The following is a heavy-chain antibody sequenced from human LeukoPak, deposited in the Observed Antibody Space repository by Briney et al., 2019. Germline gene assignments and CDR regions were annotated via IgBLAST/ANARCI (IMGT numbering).Heavy chain of an antibody. D-gene: IGHD6-19*01. V-gene: IGHV3-49*03. CDR1: GFTFGDYL. CDR2: ISGGTT. CDR3: SRGSGWLSVY. J-gene: IGHJ4*02. Sequence: GGSLRLYCTASGFTFGDYLMSWFRQAPGKGLEGIGFISGGTTEYAASVKGRFTISRDDSTSIAYQQMNSLTTEDTAVYYCSRGSGWLSVYWGQGTLVTISS.